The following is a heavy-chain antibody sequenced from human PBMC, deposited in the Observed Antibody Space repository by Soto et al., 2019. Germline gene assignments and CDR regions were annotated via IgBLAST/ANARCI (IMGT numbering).Heavy chain of an antibody. J-gene: IGHJ6*02. V-gene: IGHV1-3*01. CDR1: GYTFTSYA. CDR3: ASGSRPDSSGYYYYGMDV. Sequence: GASVKVSCKASGYTFTSYAMHWVRQAPGQRLEWMGWINAGNGNTKYSQKFQGRVTITRDTSASTAYMELSSLRSEDTAVYYCASGSRPDSSGYYYYGMDVWGQGTTVTVSS. CDR2: INAGNGNT. D-gene: IGHD3-22*01.